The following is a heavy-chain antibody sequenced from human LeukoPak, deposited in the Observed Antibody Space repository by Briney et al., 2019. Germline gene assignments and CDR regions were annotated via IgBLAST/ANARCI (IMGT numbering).Heavy chain of an antibody. J-gene: IGHJ2*01. CDR3: ARLSLIWGLDHWNFDL. V-gene: IGHV4-34*01. Sequence: SETLCLICVVYGSSFGGYYSSWIRQPPGKGLEWIGEINESASANYNPSLKSRVIISVDTSRNQFSLKLTSVTAAAKTVYYCARLSLIWGLDHWNFDLLGRGTLVTVSS. CDR1: GSSFGGYY. CDR2: INESASA. D-gene: IGHD7-27*01.